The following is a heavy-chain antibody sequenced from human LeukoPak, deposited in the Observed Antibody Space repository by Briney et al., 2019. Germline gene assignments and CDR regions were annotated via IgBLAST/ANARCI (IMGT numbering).Heavy chain of an antibody. CDR2: IYYSGST. D-gene: IGHD2-15*01. Sequence: SEPLSLPCTVSGDSISRGDDYWRWIRQPPGKGLEWIGYIYYSGSTYYNPSLKSRVTISVDTSKNQFSLKLSSVTAADTAVYYCARDYEEDIVAERAFDIWGQGTMVTDSS. J-gene: IGHJ3*02. V-gene: IGHV4-30-4*02. CDR1: GDSISRGDDY. CDR3: ARDYEEDIVAERAFDI.